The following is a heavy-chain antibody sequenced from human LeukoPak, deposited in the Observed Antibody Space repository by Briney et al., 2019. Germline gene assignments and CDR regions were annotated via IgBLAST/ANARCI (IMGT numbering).Heavy chain of an antibody. CDR3: ARVIGNSVHFDY. Sequence: SETLSLTCTVSGGSISSHYWSWIRQPPGKGLEWIGYMYYSGSTNYNPSLKSRVTISIDTSRTRFSLKLSSVTAADTAVYFCARVIGNSVHFDYWGQGTLVTVSS. D-gene: IGHD2-21*01. CDR1: GGSISSHY. J-gene: IGHJ4*02. CDR2: MYYSGST. V-gene: IGHV4-59*11.